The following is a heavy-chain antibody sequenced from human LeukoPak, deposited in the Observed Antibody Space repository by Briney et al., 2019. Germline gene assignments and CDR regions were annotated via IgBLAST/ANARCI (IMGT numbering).Heavy chain of an antibody. Sequence: PSETLSLTCTVSGGSISSSSYYWGWIRQPPGKGLEWIGSIYYSGSTYYNPSLRGRVTLSLDTSKNQFSLRLTSVTAADTAVYYCAKSLYCGGDCSWGQGTLVTVSS. CDR3: AKSLYCGGDCS. V-gene: IGHV4-39*01. CDR2: IYYSGST. J-gene: IGHJ5*02. CDR1: GGSISSSSYY. D-gene: IGHD2-21*02.